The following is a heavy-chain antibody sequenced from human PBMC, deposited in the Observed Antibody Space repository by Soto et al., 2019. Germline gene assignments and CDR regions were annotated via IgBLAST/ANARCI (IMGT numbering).Heavy chain of an antibody. D-gene: IGHD2-2*01. Sequence: QVQLVESGGGVVQPGRSLRLSCAASEFTFNNYGMHWVRQAPGKGLEWVAHILYDGGKNYYADSVKGRFTISRDNSKNTLYLQMNSLTAEDTAVYFCAKSRDAYNFYFYYGMDVWGQGTAVTVSS. CDR3: AKSRDAYNFYFYYGMDV. J-gene: IGHJ6*02. V-gene: IGHV3-30*18. CDR1: EFTFNNYG. CDR2: ILYDGGKN.